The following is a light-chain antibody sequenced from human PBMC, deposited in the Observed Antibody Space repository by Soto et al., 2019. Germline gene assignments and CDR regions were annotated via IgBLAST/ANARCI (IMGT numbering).Light chain of an antibody. CDR1: SSDVGGYNY. J-gene: IGLJ2*01. Sequence: QSALTQPASVSGSPGQSITISCTGTSSDVGGYNYVSWYQQHPGKAPKLMIYEVSNRPSGVSNRFSGSKSGNTASLTISGLHAEDEADYYCSSYTSSSTQVVFGGGTKLTAL. CDR3: SSYTSSSTQVV. CDR2: EVS. V-gene: IGLV2-14*01.